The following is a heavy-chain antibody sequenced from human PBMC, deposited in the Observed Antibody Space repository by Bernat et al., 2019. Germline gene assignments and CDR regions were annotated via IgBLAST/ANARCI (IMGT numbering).Heavy chain of an antibody. CDR2: IWYDGSNK. J-gene: IGHJ4*02. D-gene: IGHD3-22*01. V-gene: IGHV3-33*08. CDR3: ARESSYYDSSGYYYPSPFDY. CDR1: GFTFSSFA. Sequence: VQLSESGGGLVQPGGSLRLSCAASGFTFSSFAMTWVRQAPGKGLEWVAVIWYDGSNKYYADSVKGRFTISRDNSKNTLYLQMNSLRAEDTAVYYCARESSYYDSSGYYYPSPFDYWGQGTLVTVSS.